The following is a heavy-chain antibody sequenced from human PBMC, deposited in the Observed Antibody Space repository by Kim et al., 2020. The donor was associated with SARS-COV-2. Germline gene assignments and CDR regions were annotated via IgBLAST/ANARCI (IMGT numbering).Heavy chain of an antibody. CDR3: AENSRLDN. CDR2: ISASGST. Sequence: GGSLRLSCAASGFTFGIYAMSWVRQAPGKGLEWVSAISASGSTSYSAAVENRCTASSDNTTNTTYQQLNNLRAADAAVDYCAENSRLDNWCEATPVTLSS. J-gene: IGHJ4*02. V-gene: IGHV3-23*01. CDR1: GFTFGIYA. D-gene: IGHD1-7*01.